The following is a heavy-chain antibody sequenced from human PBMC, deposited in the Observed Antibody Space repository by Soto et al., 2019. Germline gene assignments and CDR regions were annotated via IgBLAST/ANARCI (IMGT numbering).Heavy chain of an antibody. V-gene: IGHV5-10-1*01. J-gene: IGHJ4*02. CDR1: GYSFAGYW. CDR2: IDPSDSQT. D-gene: IGHD3-22*01. CDR3: ARQIYDSDTGPNFQYYFDS. Sequence: PXESLKMSFKGSGYSFAGYWITWVRQKPGKGLEWMGRIDPSDSQTYYSPSFRGHVTISVTKSITTVFLQWSSLRASDTAMYYCARQIYDSDTGPNFQYYFDSWGQGTPVNVSS.